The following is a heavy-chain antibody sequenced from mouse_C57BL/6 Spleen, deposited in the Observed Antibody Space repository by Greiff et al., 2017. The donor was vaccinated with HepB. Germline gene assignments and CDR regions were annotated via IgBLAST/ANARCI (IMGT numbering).Heavy chain of an antibody. CDR3: AGIYYDYGGFAY. J-gene: IGHJ3*01. D-gene: IGHD2-4*01. CDR2: ISDGGSYT. Sequence: DVMLVESGGGLVKPGGSLKLSCAASGFTFSSYAMSWVRQTPEKRLEWVATISDGGSYTYYPDNVKGRFTISRDNAKNNLYLQMSHLKSEDTAMYYCAGIYYDYGGFAYWGQGTLVTVSA. V-gene: IGHV5-4*03. CDR1: GFTFSSYA.